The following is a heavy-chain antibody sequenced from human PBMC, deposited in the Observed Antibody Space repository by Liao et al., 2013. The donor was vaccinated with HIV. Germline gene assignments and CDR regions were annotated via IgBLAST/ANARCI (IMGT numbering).Heavy chain of an antibody. V-gene: IGHV4-30-2*01. Sequence: QLQLQESGSGLVKPSQTLSLTCAVSGGSINSGDYSWSWIRQPPGKGLEWIGYIYHSGSTYYNPSLKSRLTISIDRSKNQFSLKLSSVTAADTAVYYCARVSGAFDLWGQGTMVTVSS. CDR3: ARVSGAFDL. CDR2: IYHSGST. CDR1: GGSINSGDYS. J-gene: IGHJ3*01. D-gene: IGHD2-8*01.